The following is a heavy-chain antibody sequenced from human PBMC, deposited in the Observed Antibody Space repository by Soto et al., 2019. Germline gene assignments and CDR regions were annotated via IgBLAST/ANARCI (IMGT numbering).Heavy chain of an antibody. Sequence: GGSLRLSCAASGFTFSSYGMHWVRQAPGKGLEWVAVIWYDGSNKYYADSVKGRFTISRDNSKNTLYLQMNSLRAEDTAVYYCARDGVVVAVSYYYYYMDVWGKGTTVTVSS. CDR1: GFTFSSYG. V-gene: IGHV3-33*01. J-gene: IGHJ6*03. CDR3: ARDGVVVAVSYYYYYMDV. D-gene: IGHD2-15*01. CDR2: IWYDGSNK.